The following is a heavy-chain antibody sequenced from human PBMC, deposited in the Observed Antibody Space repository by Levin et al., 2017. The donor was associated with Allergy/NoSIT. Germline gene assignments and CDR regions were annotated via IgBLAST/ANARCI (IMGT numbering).Heavy chain of an antibody. CDR3: TRGGVPMVTIDY. CDR2: ISADGNNE. D-gene: IGHD4/OR15-4a*01. V-gene: IGHV3-30*03. J-gene: IGHJ4*02. CDR1: GFTFSTYP. Sequence: GASVKVSCAASGFTFSTYPMHWVRQAPGKGLEWVAVISADGNNEFYVDSVKGRFIISRDNSKNTLHLQMNSLRAEDTAVYYCTRGGVPMVTIDYWGQGTLVTVSS.